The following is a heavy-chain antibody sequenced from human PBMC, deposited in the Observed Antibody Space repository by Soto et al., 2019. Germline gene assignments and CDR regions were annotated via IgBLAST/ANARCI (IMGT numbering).Heavy chain of an antibody. CDR1: GYTFTNYD. J-gene: IGHJ6*02. CDR2: MAPKSGNI. CDR3: ARGPQTGVEYYYYYGLDV. V-gene: IGHV1-8*01. Sequence: QVQLVQSGADVRKPGASVKVSCKASGYTFTNYDINWVRQAPGQGLEWLGWMAPKSGNIVYAQKFQGRGSMTRNTSIGTAYMELSRLRSEDTAVYHCARGPQTGVEYYYYYGLDVWGQGTTVTISS. D-gene: IGHD3-16*01.